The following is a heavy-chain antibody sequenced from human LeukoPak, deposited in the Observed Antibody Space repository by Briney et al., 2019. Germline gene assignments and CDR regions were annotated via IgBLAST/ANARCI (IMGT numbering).Heavy chain of an antibody. V-gene: IGHV4-59*01. J-gene: IGHJ4*02. Sequence: SETLSLTCTVSGGSISSYYWSWIRQPPGKGLEWIGYIYYGGSTNYNPSLKSRVTISVDTSKNQFSLKLSSVTAADTAVYYCARDGTYSGFDYWGQGTLVTVSS. D-gene: IGHD4-11*01. CDR2: IYYGGST. CDR3: ARDGTYSGFDY. CDR1: GGSISSYY.